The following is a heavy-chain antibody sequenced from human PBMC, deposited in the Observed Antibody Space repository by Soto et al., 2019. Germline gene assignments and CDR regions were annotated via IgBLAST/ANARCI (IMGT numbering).Heavy chain of an antibody. D-gene: IGHD6-19*01. Sequence: ETLSLTCSVCGASIISNDWWIWIRQTPGKGLEWIGEIFHSGRTNYSPSFKSRVTISVDTSKSQFSLEMASVTAADTAVYYCARANLRSGWTFDHWGQGSPVTVSS. CDR3: ARANLRSGWTFDH. V-gene: IGHV4-4*02. J-gene: IGHJ4*02. CDR2: IFHSGRT. CDR1: GASIISNDW.